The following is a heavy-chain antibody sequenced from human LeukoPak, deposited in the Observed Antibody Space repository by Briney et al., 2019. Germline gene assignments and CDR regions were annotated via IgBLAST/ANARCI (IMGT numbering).Heavy chain of an antibody. J-gene: IGHJ4*02. CDR1: GFTFSNYA. CDR3: AKDIDSSSWYYFDY. Sequence: PGGSLRLSCAASGFTFSNYAMHWVRQAPGKGLEWVAVISFDRSDKYYADSVKGRFTISRDNAKNSLYLQMNSLRAEDTALYYCAKDIDSSSWYYFDYWGQGTLVTVSS. D-gene: IGHD6-13*01. CDR2: ISFDRSDK. V-gene: IGHV3-30*04.